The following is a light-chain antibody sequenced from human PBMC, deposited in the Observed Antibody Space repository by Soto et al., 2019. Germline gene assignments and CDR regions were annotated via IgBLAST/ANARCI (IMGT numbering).Light chain of an antibody. V-gene: IGLV2-14*01. Sequence: ALTQPASVSGSPGQSITISCTGTSSDVGGYNYVSWYQQHPGKAPKLMIYEVSNRPSGVSNRFSGSKSGNTASLTISGLQAEDEADYYCSSYTSSSTKVFGGGTQLTVL. J-gene: IGLJ2*01. CDR1: SSDVGGYNY. CDR3: SSYTSSSTKV. CDR2: EVS.